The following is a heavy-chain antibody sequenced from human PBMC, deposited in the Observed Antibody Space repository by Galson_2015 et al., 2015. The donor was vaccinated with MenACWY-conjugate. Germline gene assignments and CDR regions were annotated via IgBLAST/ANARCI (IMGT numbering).Heavy chain of an antibody. D-gene: IGHD3-16*01. Sequence: QSGAEVKKPEESLRISCTGSGYSFSRYWISWVRQMPGKGLEWMGRIDPSDSYTNYSPSFQGHVIISADKSINTAYLQWSSLKASDTAMYYCARHWGAFGEYVDWGQGALVTVSS. CDR3: ARHWGAFGEYVD. CDR1: GYSFSRYW. CDR2: IDPSDSYT. J-gene: IGHJ4*02. V-gene: IGHV5-10-1*01.